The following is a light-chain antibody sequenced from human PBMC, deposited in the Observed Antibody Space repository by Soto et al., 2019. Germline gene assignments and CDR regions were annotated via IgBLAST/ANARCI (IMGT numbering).Light chain of an antibody. Sequence: EIVMTQSPTILSVSPGERATLSCRASQSGSSNLAWYQQKPGQPPSLLIYGVDTRAPGIPARFSGSSSGTEFTLTISSLQEADFSVYYFQQYHSWPPRTFGQGTEVEVK. CDR1: QSGSSN. CDR2: GVD. V-gene: IGKV3D-15*01. CDR3: QQYHSWPPRT. J-gene: IGKJ1*01.